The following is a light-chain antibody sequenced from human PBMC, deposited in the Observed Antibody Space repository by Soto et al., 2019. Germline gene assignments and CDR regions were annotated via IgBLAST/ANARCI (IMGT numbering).Light chain of an antibody. CDR3: RSYKSTFTYV. J-gene: IGLJ1*01. CDR2: EVS. CDR1: SSDVGRYNY. Sequence: QSLLTQPASVSGSRGQSITISCSGTSSDVGRYNYVSSYQQHPGTAPKLMIYEVSNRPSGVSNRFSGSKSGDTASLTISGLQAEDEADYYCRSYKSTFTYVFGAGTKVTVL. V-gene: IGLV2-14*01.